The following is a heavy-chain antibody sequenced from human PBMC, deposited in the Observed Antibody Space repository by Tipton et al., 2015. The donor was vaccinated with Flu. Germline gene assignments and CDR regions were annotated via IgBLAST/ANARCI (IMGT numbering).Heavy chain of an antibody. J-gene: IGHJ5*02. D-gene: IGHD4-11*01. Sequence: LRLSCDVSGDSIINSAYYWGWIRQPPGKGLEWIGNIFHSGSTYYNPSLRSRISISVDRSKNLFSLNLRSVTAADTAVYYCARRDFSNYVSDPKNWFDPWGQGTLVTVCS. CDR1: GDSIINSAYY. CDR2: IFHSGST. CDR3: ARRDFSNYVSDPKNWFDP. V-gene: IGHV4-38-2*01.